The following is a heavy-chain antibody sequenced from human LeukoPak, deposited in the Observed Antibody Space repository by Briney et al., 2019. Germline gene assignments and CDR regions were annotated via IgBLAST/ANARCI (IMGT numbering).Heavy chain of an antibody. Sequence: SETLSLTCTVTGGSISDYYWSWIRQSAGKGLEWIGRIYTSGYTIYNPSLKGRVTMSIDTFKNQFSLNLNSVTAADTAVYYCARGHCSYSSCLTHYYYYYMDVWGKGTTVTVSS. D-gene: IGHD2-2*01. V-gene: IGHV4-4*07. J-gene: IGHJ6*03. CDR1: GGSISDYY. CDR3: ARGHCSYSSCLTHYYYYYMDV. CDR2: IYTSGYT.